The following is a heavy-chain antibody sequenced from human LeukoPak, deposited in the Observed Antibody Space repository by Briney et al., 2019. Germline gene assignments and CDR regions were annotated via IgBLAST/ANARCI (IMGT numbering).Heavy chain of an antibody. J-gene: IGHJ5*02. V-gene: IGHV4-59*01. Sequence: SENLSRTCTVSGGSISSYYWSWIRPPPGMGREGIGYIYYSGSTNYNPSLKRRVPISVDTSKSQFSLKLSSVTAADTAVYYCARDEYNWFDPWGQGTLVTVSS. CDR1: GGSISSYY. CDR2: IYYSGST. CDR3: ARDEYNWFDP.